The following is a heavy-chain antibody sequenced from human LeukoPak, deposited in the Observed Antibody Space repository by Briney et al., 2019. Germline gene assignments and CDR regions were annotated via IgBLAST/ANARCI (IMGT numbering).Heavy chain of an antibody. D-gene: IGHD1-26*01. J-gene: IGHJ6*03. CDR1: GGSFSDYY. Sequence: PSETLSLTCAVYGGSFSDYYWSWIRQPPGKGLEWIGEINHRGSINYNPSLKSRVTISMDTSKNQFSLKLTSVTAADTAVYYWARGSSGSYYGNSYYYMDVWGKGTTVTVSS. V-gene: IGHV4-34*01. CDR2: INHRGSI. CDR3: ARGSSGSYYGNSYYYMDV.